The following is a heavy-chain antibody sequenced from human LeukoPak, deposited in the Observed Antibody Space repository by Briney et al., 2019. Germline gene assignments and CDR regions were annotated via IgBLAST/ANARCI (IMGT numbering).Heavy chain of an antibody. CDR2: ISGTGGST. D-gene: IGHD1-1*01. J-gene: IGHJ4*02. Sequence: GWSLRLSCAGSGFTFSSYGMSWVRQAPGEGLEWVSCISGTGGSTYYADSVKGRFTISRDYSKNTLYLQLNSLRAEDTAVYYCARSKGYPDYWGQGTLVTVSS. V-gene: IGHV3-23*01. CDR3: ARSKGYPDY. CDR1: GFTFSSYG.